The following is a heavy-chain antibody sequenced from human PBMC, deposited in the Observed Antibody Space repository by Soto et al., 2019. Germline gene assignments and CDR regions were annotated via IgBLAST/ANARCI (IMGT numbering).Heavy chain of an antibody. V-gene: IGHV1-18*01. D-gene: IGHD2-15*01. Sequence: ASVKVSCKASGYTFTSYGNSWVRQAPGQGLEWMGWISAYNGNTNYAQKLQGRVTMTTDTSTSTAYMELRSLRSDDTAVYYCARALAAPYYYGMDVWGQGTTVTVSS. CDR1: GYTFTSYG. J-gene: IGHJ6*02. CDR2: ISAYNGNT. CDR3: ARALAAPYYYGMDV.